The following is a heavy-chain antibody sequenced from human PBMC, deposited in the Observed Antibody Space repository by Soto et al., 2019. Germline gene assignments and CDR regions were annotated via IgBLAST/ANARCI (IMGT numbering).Heavy chain of an antibody. CDR3: ATDGYNYGAFDS. V-gene: IGHV3-23*01. J-gene: IGHJ4*02. Sequence: EVQLLESGGGLVQPGGSLRLSCAASGFTFSSYAMSWVRQAPGKGLEWVSAISGSGGSTYYTDSVKGRFTISRDNSKNALDLQMNSLRAEDTAVYYCATDGYNYGAFDSWGQGTLVTVSS. CDR2: ISGSGGST. CDR1: GFTFSSYA. D-gene: IGHD5-12*01.